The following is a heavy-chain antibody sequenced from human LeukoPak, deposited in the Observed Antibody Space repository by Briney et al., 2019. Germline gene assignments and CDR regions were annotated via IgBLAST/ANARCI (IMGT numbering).Heavy chain of an antibody. J-gene: IGHJ4*02. Sequence: GASVKVSCKASGYTFTSYGISWVRQAPGQGLEWMGWISAYNGNTNYAQKLQGRVTMTTDTSTSTAYMELGSLRSDDTAVYYCARGNHPVVVVPAAMGDFDYWGQGTLVTVSS. CDR3: ARGNHPVVVVPAAMGDFDY. CDR1: GYTFTSYG. CDR2: ISAYNGNT. V-gene: IGHV1-18*01. D-gene: IGHD2-2*01.